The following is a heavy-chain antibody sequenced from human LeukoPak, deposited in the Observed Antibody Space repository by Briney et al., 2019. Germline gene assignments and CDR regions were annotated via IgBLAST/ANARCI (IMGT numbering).Heavy chain of an antibody. CDR3: ARAGGWFGDKFDY. J-gene: IGHJ4*02. CDR1: GYTFTGYY. D-gene: IGHD3-10*01. CDR2: INPNSGGT. Sequence: ASVKVSCKASGYTFTGYYMHWVRQAPGQGLEWMGWINPNSGGTKYAQKFQGRVTMTRDTSISTAYMELSRVRSDDTAVYYCARAGGWFGDKFDYWGQGTLVTVSS. V-gene: IGHV1-2*02.